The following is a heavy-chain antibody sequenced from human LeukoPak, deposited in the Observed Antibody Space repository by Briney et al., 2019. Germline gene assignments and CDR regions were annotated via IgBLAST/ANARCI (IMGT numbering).Heavy chain of an antibody. Sequence: GASVKVSCKASGGTFSSYAISWVRQAPGQGLEWMGGIIPIFGTANYAQKFQGRVTITADESTSTAYMELSSLRSEDTAVYYCARGGRLHYYYYYMDVWGKGTTVTISS. CDR1: GGTFSSYA. J-gene: IGHJ6*03. CDR3: ARGGRLHYYYYYMDV. V-gene: IGHV1-69*13. CDR2: IIPIFGTA. D-gene: IGHD5-12*01.